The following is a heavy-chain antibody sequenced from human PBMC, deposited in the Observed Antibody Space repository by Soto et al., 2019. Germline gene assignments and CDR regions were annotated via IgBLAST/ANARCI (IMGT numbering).Heavy chain of an antibody. Sequence: PGESLKISCKDSGFSFTSYWIGWVRQMPGKGLEWMGIIYPDDSDTRYSPSFQGQVTISVDKSISTAYLQWSSLKASDSAMYYCARPTGAQAGYSTGWPSHTDYWGQGTLVTVSS. CDR2: IYPDDSDT. D-gene: IGHD6-19*01. CDR1: GFSFTSYW. V-gene: IGHV5-51*01. J-gene: IGHJ4*02. CDR3: ARPTGAQAGYSTGWPSHTDY.